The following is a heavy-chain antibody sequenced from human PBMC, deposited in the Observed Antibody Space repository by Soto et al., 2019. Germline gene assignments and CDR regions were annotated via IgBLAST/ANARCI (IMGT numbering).Heavy chain of an antibody. Sequence: SETLSLTCTVSGGSISSDYWSWIRQPPGKGLEWIGSINYRGSTNYNPSLTSRVIISVDTPKNQFSLKLSSVIAADTAVYYCARKGKAASAPWDYWGQGTLVTVSS. D-gene: IGHD6-13*01. V-gene: IGHV4-59*01. CDR1: GGSISSDY. J-gene: IGHJ4*02. CDR2: INYRGST. CDR3: ARKGKAASAPWDY.